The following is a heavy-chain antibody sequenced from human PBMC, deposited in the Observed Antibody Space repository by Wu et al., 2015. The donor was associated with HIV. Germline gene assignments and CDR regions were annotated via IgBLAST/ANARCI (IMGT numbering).Heavy chain of an antibody. J-gene: IGHJ4*02. CDR2: FIPIFGVP. Sequence: QVQLVQSGAEVKKPGSSVKVSCKASGGSFSSYAITWVRQAPGQGLEWMGRFIPIFGVPNYAQKFQDRLTIIADDSMSTAYMELSGLSSDDTAVYYCATSPRQGSSWYYFDAWGQGTLVTVSS. V-gene: IGHV1-69*13. D-gene: IGHD6-13*01. CDR3: ATSPRQGSSWYYFDA. CDR1: GGSFSSYA.